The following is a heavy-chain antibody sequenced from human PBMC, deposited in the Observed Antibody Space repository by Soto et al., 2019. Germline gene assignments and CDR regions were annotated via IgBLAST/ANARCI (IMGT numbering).Heavy chain of an antibody. CDR1: GGSISSSNW. CDR3: ARDVARWLQFSWYFDL. J-gene: IGHJ2*01. CDR2: IYHSGST. Sequence: QVQLQESGPGLVKPSGTLSLTCAVSGGSISSSNWWSWVRQPPGKGLEGIGEIYHSGSTNYNPSLKSRVTISVDKSKNQFSLKLSSVTAADTAVYYCARDVARWLQFSWYFDLWGRGTLVTVSS. V-gene: IGHV4-4*02. D-gene: IGHD5-12*01.